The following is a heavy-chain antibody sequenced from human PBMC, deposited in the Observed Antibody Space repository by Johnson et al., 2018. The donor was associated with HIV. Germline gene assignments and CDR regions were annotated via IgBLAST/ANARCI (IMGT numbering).Heavy chain of an antibody. CDR3: ARDSYKLELPLGAFDI. J-gene: IGHJ3*02. Sequence: QVQLVESGGGVVQPGRSLRLSCAESGFTFSYYNMHWVRQAPGKGLEWVAVISHDGNSKYYSDSVKGRFTISRDNSKNTLYLQMNSLRAEDTAVYYCARDSYKLELPLGAFDIWGQGTMVTVSS. V-gene: IGHV3-30*04. CDR2: ISHDGNSK. CDR1: GFTFSYYN. D-gene: IGHD1-7*01.